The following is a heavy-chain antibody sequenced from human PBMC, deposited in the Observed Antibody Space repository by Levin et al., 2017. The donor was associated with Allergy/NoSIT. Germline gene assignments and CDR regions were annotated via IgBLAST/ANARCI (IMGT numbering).Heavy chain of an antibody. J-gene: IGHJ4*02. Sequence: GGSLRLSCTASGLTFTDYGVHWVRQAPDKGLEWVAIITSDGSHKYYADSVRGRFTISRDNSRNTVYLQMNSLRVEDTAVYFCAALGSFDYWGLGTLVSVSS. V-gene: IGHV3-30*03. CDR1: GLTFTDYG. CDR2: ITSDGSHK. CDR3: AALGSFDY. D-gene: IGHD3-16*01.